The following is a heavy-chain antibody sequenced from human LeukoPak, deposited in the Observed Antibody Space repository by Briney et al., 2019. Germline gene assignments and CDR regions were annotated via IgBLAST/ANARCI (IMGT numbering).Heavy chain of an antibody. J-gene: IGHJ5*02. CDR3: ARLSGSYYYWFDP. V-gene: IGHV4-59*01. Sequence: PSETLSLTCTVSGGSISSYYWSWIRQPPGKGLEWIGYIYYSGSTNYNPSLKSRVTISVDTSKNQFSLKLSSVTAADTAVYYRARLSGSYYYWFDPWGQGTLVTVSS. CDR2: IYYSGST. D-gene: IGHD1-26*01. CDR1: GGSISSYY.